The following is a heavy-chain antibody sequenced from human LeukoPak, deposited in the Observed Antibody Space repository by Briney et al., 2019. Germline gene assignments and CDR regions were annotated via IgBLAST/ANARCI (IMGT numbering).Heavy chain of an antibody. CDR3: ARDLWIYS. J-gene: IGHJ4*02. Sequence: PGGSLRLSCAASGFTFSRYWMHWVRQAPGKGLMWVSRISPDGSTTLYADSVKGRFTISRDNAKNTLYLQMNSLGAEDTAVYYCARDLWIYSGGQGIRVTVSS. D-gene: IGHD5-12*01. CDR2: ISPDGSTT. CDR1: GFTFSRYW. V-gene: IGHV3-74*03.